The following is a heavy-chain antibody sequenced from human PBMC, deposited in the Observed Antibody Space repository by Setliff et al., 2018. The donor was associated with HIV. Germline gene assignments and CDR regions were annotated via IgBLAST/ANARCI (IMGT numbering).Heavy chain of an antibody. J-gene: IGHJ4*02. V-gene: IGHV4-38-2*01. CDR2: IYHSGTT. D-gene: IGHD3-10*01. Sequence: PSETLSLTCAVSGYSISSGYYWGWIRQPPGKGLEWVGSIYHSGTTYYNPSLKSRVTISVDTSKNQFSLKLSSVTAADTAVYYCARGRRGWGQGTLVTVSS. CDR1: GYSISSGYY. CDR3: ARGRRG.